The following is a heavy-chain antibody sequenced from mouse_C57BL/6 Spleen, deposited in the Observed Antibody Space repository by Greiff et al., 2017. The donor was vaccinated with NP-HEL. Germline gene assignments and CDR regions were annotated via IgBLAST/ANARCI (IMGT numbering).Heavy chain of an antibody. CDR1: GFTFSDYG. CDR3: ASGGFAY. J-gene: IGHJ3*01. Sequence: EVMLVESGGGLVKPGGSLKLSCAASGFTFSDYGMHWVRQAPEKGLEWVAYISSGSSTIYYADTVKGRFTISRDNAKNTLFLQMTSLRSEATAMYYCASGGFAYWGQGTLVTVSA. CDR2: ISSGSSTI. V-gene: IGHV5-17*01.